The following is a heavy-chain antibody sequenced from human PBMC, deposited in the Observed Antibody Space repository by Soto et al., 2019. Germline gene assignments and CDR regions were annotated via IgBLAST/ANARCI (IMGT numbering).Heavy chain of an antibody. V-gene: IGHV3-74*01. CDR1: GFTFSSYW. CDR3: ARAGLRYFDWSLYGMDV. CDR2: INSDGSST. Sequence: PGGSLRLSCAASGFTFSSYWMHWVRQAPGKGLVWVSRINSDGSSTSYADSVKGRFTITRENAKNTLYLQMNSLRAEDTAVYYCARAGLRYFDWSLYGMDVWGQGTTVTASS. D-gene: IGHD3-9*01. J-gene: IGHJ6*02.